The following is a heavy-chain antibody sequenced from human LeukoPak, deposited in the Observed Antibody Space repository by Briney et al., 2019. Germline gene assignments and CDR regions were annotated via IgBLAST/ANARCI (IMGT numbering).Heavy chain of an antibody. V-gene: IGHV3-30-3*01. J-gene: IGHJ4*02. CDR1: GFTFSSYA. CDR2: ISYDGSNK. Sequence: GRSLRLSCAASGFTFSSYAMHWVRQAPGKGLEWVAVISYDGSNKYYADSVKGRFTISRDNSKNTLYLQMNSLRAEDTAVYYCARSAPMWRAGVWDSSPFDYWGQGTLVTVSS. D-gene: IGHD3-22*01. CDR3: ARSAPMWRAGVWDSSPFDY.